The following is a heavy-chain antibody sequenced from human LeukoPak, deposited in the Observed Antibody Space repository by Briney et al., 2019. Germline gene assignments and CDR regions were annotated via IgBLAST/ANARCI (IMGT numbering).Heavy chain of an antibody. J-gene: IGHJ6*03. V-gene: IGHV1-18*01. CDR1: GYTFTSYG. CDR3: AREGLPYCSSTSCYSGYMDV. CDR2: ISAYNGNT. Sequence: GASVKVSCKASGYTFTSYGISWVRQAPGQGLEWMGWISAYNGNTNYAQKLQGRVTMTRDTSISTAYMELRSLRSDDTAVYYCAREGLPYCSSTSCYSGYMDVWGKGTTVTVSS. D-gene: IGHD2-2*01.